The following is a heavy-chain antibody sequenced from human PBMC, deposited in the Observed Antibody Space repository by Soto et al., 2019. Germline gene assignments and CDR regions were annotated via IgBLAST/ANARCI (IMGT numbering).Heavy chain of an antibody. CDR1: GLTVSSHY. D-gene: IGHD4-17*01. CDR3: ARGGAYGGNSEGEIDC. V-gene: IGHV3-66*01. J-gene: IGHJ4*02. Sequence: EVQLVESGGGLVQPAGSLRLSCAASGLTVSSHYMSWVRQAPGKGLEWVSVIYSGGSTYYADPVKGRFTISRDHSKNTLYLQMDSLRAEDTAVYYCARGGAYGGNSEGEIDCWGQGTLVTVSS. CDR2: IYSGGST.